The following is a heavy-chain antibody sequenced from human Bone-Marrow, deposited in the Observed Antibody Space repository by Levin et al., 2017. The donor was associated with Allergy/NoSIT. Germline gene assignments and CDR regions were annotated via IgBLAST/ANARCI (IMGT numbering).Heavy chain of an antibody. Sequence: LSLPCAASGFTFRSSAMHWVRQAPGKGLEWVAVISYDGSNKYYADSVKGRFTISRDNSKNTLYLQMNSLRAEDTAVYYCARAYNWNDAYFDYWGQGTLVTVSS. J-gene: IGHJ4*02. CDR2: ISYDGSNK. D-gene: IGHD1-20*01. CDR1: GFTFRSSA. V-gene: IGHV3-30*04. CDR3: ARAYNWNDAYFDY.